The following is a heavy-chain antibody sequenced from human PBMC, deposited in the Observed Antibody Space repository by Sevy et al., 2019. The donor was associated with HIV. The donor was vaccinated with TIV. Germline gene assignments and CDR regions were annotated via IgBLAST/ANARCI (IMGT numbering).Heavy chain of an antibody. J-gene: IGHJ6*02. CDR2: FIPLFDTT. CDR1: GGTFINFA. Sequence: ASVKVSCKTSGGTFINFAITWVRQAPGQGLEWMGGFIPLFDTTNYSQKFQGRVTLTADGSTATAYMELSGLRSEDTAVYYCATSYYDSSGYSPLFYYGMDVWGQGTTVTVSS. V-gene: IGHV1-69*13. CDR3: ATSYYDSSGYSPLFYYGMDV. D-gene: IGHD3-22*01.